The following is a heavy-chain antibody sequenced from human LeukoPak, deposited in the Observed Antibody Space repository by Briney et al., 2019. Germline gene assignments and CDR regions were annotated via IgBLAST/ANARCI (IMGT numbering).Heavy chain of an antibody. V-gene: IGHV3-23*01. CDR1: GLTFSSYA. CDR3: AKGPLNCGGDCYPSYNWFDP. J-gene: IGHJ5*02. D-gene: IGHD2-21*01. CDR2: ISGSGGST. Sequence: GGSLRLSCAASGLTFSSYAMSWVRQAPGKGLEWVSAISGSGGSTYYADSVKGRFTISRDNSKNTLYLQMNSLRAEDTAVYYCAKGPLNCGGDCYPSYNWFDPWGQGTLVTVSS.